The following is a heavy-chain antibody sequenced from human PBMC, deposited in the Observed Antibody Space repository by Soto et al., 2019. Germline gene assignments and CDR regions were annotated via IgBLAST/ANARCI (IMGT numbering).Heavy chain of an antibody. CDR3: ARVTRITGTLGYFDY. Sequence: PSETLSLTCTVSGGSVSGGTYYWSWIRQPPGKGLEWIGYIYYSGSTNYHPSLKSRVTISVDTSRTQFSLWLSSVTAADTAVYYCARVTRITGTLGYFDYWGQGTLVTVSS. D-gene: IGHD1-7*01. J-gene: IGHJ4*02. CDR2: IYYSGST. V-gene: IGHV4-61*01. CDR1: GGSVSGGTYY.